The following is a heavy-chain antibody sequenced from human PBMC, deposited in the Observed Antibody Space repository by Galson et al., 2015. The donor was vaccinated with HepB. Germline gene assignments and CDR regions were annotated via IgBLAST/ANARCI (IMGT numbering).Heavy chain of an antibody. CDR1: GYTFTTYW. CDR2: IYPGDSDT. CDR3: ARSTKTGTTDAFDI. V-gene: IGHV5-51*01. Sequence: QSGAEVTKPGESLKISCKGSGYTFTTYWIGWVRQMPGKGLEWMGIIYPGDSDTRYSPSFQGQVTISADKSTSTAYLQWGSLKASDTAIYYCARSTKTGTTDAFDIWGQGTMVTVSS. D-gene: IGHD1/OR15-1a*01. J-gene: IGHJ3*02.